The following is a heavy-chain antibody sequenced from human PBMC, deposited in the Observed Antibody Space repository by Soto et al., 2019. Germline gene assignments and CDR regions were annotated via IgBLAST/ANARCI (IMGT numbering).Heavy chain of an antibody. CDR2: VSGSSSYI. J-gene: IGHJ3*01. V-gene: IGHV3-21*06. Sequence: GGSLRLSCAGSGFTLSDHYIDWVRQAPGKGLEWVSSVSGSSSYIYYADSVKGRFTVSRDNANNLVFLQMNGLRPEDTAMYYCARDLRGHYGPWGQGTMVTVSS. CDR1: GFTLSDHY. CDR3: ARDLRGHYGP. D-gene: IGHD4-17*01.